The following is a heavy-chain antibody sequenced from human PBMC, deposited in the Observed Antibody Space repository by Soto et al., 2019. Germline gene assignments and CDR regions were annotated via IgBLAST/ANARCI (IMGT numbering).Heavy chain of an antibody. CDR1: GGTFSSYA. CDR2: SIPLFGTA. CDR3: ADRDHYSSGWAFDY. Sequence: QVQLVQSGAEVKKPGSSVKVSCKASGGTFSSYAISWVRQAPGQGLEWMGGSIPLFGTATYAQKFQGRVTITADESTSTAYMELSSLRSDDTAVYYCADRDHYSSGWAFDYWGQGTLVTVSS. J-gene: IGHJ4*02. V-gene: IGHV1-69*12. D-gene: IGHD6-19*01.